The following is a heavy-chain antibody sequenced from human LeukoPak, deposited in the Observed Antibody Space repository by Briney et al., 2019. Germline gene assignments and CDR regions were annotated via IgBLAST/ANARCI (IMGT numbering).Heavy chain of an antibody. Sequence: PGGSLRLSCAASGFTFSSYGMHWVRQAPGKGLEWVAVISYDGSNKYYADSVKGRFTISRDNAKNSLYLQMNSLRAEGTAVYYCARKPSSFLEWFNGMDVWGQGTTVTVSS. V-gene: IGHV3-30*03. D-gene: IGHD3-3*01. J-gene: IGHJ6*02. CDR3: ARKPSSFLEWFNGMDV. CDR1: GFTFSSYG. CDR2: ISYDGSNK.